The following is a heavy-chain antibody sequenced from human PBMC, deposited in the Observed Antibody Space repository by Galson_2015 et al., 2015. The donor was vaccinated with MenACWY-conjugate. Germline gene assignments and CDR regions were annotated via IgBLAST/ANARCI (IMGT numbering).Heavy chain of an antibody. V-gene: IGHV3-74*01. D-gene: IGHD1-14*01. J-gene: IGHJ4*02. Sequence: SLRLSCAASGFTLSNYWMHWVRQASGKGLVWVSRIDDDGRSTVYADSVRGRFTISRDNAKNTLYLQMNSLRAEDTAMYYCARDGPSTLISELDSWGQGALVTVSS. CDR2: IDDDGRST. CDR1: GFTLSNYW. CDR3: ARDGPSTLISELDS.